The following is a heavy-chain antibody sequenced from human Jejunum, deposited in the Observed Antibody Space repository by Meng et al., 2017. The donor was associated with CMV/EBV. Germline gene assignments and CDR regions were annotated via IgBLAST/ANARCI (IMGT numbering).Heavy chain of an antibody. J-gene: IGHJ2*01. V-gene: IGHV3-21*06. CDR1: SVRRHT. Sequence: SVRRHTLKWVSQAPGKGLEWVSSMSKTSNYKYYADAVKGQFTVSRDNAANSLFLQMNSLRAEDTAVYYCARGGSDFVLEPPAIPFDLWGRGTLVTVSS. CDR3: ARGGSDFVLEPPAIPFDL. CDR2: MSKTSNYK. D-gene: IGHD2-2*01.